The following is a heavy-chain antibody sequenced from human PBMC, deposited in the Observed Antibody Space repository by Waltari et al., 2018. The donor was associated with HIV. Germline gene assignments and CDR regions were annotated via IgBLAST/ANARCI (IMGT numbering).Heavy chain of an antibody. Sequence: QVQLQESGPGLVKPSETLSLTCTVSGGSISSYYWSWIRKPAGKGLEWIGRIYTSGSTNYNPSLKSRVTMSVDTSKNQFSLKLSSVTAADTAVYYCAGILWFGEYGYFDYWGQGTLVTVSS. CDR3: AGILWFGEYGYFDY. V-gene: IGHV4-4*07. D-gene: IGHD3-10*01. CDR2: IYTSGST. CDR1: GGSISSYY. J-gene: IGHJ4*02.